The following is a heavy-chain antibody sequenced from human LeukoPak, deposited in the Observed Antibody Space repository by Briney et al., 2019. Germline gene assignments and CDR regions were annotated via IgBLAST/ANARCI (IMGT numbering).Heavy chain of an antibody. D-gene: IGHD3-10*01. Sequence: SETLSLTCTVSGGSISYYYWNWIRQPAGKGLEWIGRIYTSGSTYYNPSLKSRVSMSVDTSKNQFSLKLSSVTAADTAVYYCARSLMVRRKSPPDYWGQGTLVTVSS. J-gene: IGHJ4*02. CDR3: ARSLMVRRKSPPDY. CDR2: IYTSGST. V-gene: IGHV4-4*07. CDR1: GGSISYYY.